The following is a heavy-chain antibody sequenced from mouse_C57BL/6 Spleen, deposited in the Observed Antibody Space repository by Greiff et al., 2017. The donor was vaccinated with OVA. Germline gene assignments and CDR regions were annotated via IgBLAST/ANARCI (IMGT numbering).Heavy chain of an antibody. CDR3: ARSLWYPRGAMDY. V-gene: IGHV1-54*01. CDR2: INPGSGGT. CDR1: GYAFTNYL. Sequence: QVQLKESGAELVRPGTSVKVSCKASGYAFTNYLIEWVKQRPGQGLEWIGVINPGSGGTNYNEKFKGKATLTADKSSSTAYMQLSSLTSEDSAVYFCARSLWYPRGAMDYWGQGTSVTVSS. J-gene: IGHJ4*01. D-gene: IGHD2-1*01.